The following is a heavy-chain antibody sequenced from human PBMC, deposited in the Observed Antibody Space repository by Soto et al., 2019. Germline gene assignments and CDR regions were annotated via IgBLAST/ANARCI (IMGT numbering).Heavy chain of an antibody. V-gene: IGHV4-39*01. D-gene: IGHD3-16*02. CDR3: ASSLYDYIWGSYHANAFDI. CDR2: IYYSGST. J-gene: IGHJ3*02. Sequence: SETLSLTCTVSGGSISSSSYYWGWIRQPPGKGLEWIGSIYYSGSTYYNPSLKSRVTISVDTSKNQFSLKLSSVTAADTAVYYCASSLYDYIWGSYHANAFDIWGQGTMVTVSS. CDR1: GGSISSSSYY.